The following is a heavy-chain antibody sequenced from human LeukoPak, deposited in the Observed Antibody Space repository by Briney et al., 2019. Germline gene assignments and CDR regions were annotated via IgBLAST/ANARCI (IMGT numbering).Heavy chain of an antibody. CDR3: AKSPIVVVPAGNNPLDY. V-gene: IGHV3-23*01. D-gene: IGHD2-2*01. CDR2: ISGSGGST. CDR1: GFTFSSYA. J-gene: IGHJ4*02. Sequence: GGSLRLSCAASGFTFSSYAMSWVRQAPGKGLEWVSAISGSGGSTYYADSVKGRFTISRDNSKNTLYLQMNSLRAEDTAVYYCAKSPIVVVPAGNNPLDYWGQGTLVTVSS.